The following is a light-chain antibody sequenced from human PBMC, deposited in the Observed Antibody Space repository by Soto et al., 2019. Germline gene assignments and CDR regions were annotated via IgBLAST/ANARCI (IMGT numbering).Light chain of an antibody. CDR1: NSNIGSNT. CDR2: YDN. V-gene: IGLV1-44*01. CDR3: CSYAGSDTSV. Sequence: QSVLTQPPSASGTPGQRVTISCSGSNSNIGSNTVNWYQQLPGTAPKLLIYYDNLRPSGVPDRISGSKSGTSASLAISGLQSDDEADYYCCSYAGSDTSVFGGGTQLTVL. J-gene: IGLJ7*01.